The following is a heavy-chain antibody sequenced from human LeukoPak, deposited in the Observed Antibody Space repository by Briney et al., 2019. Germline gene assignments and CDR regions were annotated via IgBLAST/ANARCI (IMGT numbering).Heavy chain of an antibody. CDR3: ARSGFSHAFDV. V-gene: IGHV3-74*01. J-gene: IGHJ3*01. CDR2: IDNDGSDT. CDR1: GLTFPRYW. D-gene: IGHD5-12*01. Sequence: RGSLRLSCAASGLTFPRYWRHWVRQAPGEGLGWVGRIDNDGSDTIYADSVKVRFTVSRDNAKNTLYLQMISVTATAMSVYLCARSGFSHAFDVWGQGTVVTVSS.